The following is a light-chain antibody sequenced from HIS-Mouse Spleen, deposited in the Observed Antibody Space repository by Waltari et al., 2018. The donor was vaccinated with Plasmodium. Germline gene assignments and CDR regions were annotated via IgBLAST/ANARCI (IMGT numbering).Light chain of an antibody. CDR3: QQYNNWPPGLT. CDR2: GAS. J-gene: IGKJ4*01. Sequence: ELVMTQSPATLSVSPGERATLPCRASQRVTSNLAWYQQKPGQAPRLLIYGASTRATGIPARFSGSGSGTEFTLTISSMQSEDVAVYYCQQYNNWPPGLTFGGGTKVEIK. CDR1: QRVTSN. V-gene: IGKV3-15*01.